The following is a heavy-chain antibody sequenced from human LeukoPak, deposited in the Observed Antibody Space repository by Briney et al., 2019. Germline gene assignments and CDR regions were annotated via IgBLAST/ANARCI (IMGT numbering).Heavy chain of an antibody. CDR1: GFTFSSYA. Sequence: GGSLRLSCAASGFTFSSYAMHWVRQAPGKGLEWVAVISYDGSNKYYADSVKGRFTISRDNSKNTLYLQMNSLRAEDTAVYYCARVRYFDWLIDAFDIWGQGTMVTVSS. J-gene: IGHJ3*02. CDR2: ISYDGSNK. D-gene: IGHD3-9*01. V-gene: IGHV3-30*04. CDR3: ARVRYFDWLIDAFDI.